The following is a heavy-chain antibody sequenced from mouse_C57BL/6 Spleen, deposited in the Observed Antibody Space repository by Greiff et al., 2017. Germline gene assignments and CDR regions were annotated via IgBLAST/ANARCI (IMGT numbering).Heavy chain of an antibody. V-gene: IGHV1-52*01. CDR1: GYTFTSYW. Sequence: QVQLKQPGAELVRPGSSVKLSCKASGYTFTSYWMHWVKQRPIKGLEWIGNIDPSDSETHYNQKFKDKATLTVDKSSSTAYMQLSSLTSEDSAVXYCARFCDVWYFDVWGTGTTGTVSS. D-gene: IGHD6-1*01. J-gene: IGHJ1*03. CDR2: IDPSDSET. CDR3: ARFCDVWYFDV.